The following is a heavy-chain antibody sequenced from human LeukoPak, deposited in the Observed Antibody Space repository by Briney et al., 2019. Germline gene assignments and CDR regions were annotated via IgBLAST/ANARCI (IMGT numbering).Heavy chain of an antibody. CDR2: ISYDGNNK. J-gene: IGHJ6*02. V-gene: IGHV3-30*18. CDR1: GFTFSSYG. CDR3: AKDRGLRGPYYYYGMDA. Sequence: GGSLRLSCAASGFTFSSYGMHWVRQAPGKGLEWVAVISYDGNNKYYADSVKGRFTISRDNSKNTLYLQMNSLRGEDTAVYYCAKDRGLRGPYYYYGMDAWGQGTTVTVSS. D-gene: IGHD5-12*01.